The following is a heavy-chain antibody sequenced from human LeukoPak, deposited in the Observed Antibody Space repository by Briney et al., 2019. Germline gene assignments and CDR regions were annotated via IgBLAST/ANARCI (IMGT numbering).Heavy chain of an antibody. J-gene: IGHJ6*02. CDR1: GYTFTSYD. V-gene: IGHV1-8*01. CDR3: ARTPLYSDILPGYSTSYYGMDV. Sequence: ASVKVSCKASGYTFTSYDINWVRQATGQGLEWMGWMNPNSGNTGYAQKFQGRVTMTRNTSISTAYMELSSLRSEDTAVYYCARTPLYSDILPGYSTSYYGMDVGGQGTTATVS. D-gene: IGHD3-9*01. CDR2: MNPNSGNT.